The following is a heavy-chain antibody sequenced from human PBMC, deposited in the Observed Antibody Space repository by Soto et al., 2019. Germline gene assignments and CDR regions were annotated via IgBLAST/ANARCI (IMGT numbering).Heavy chain of an antibody. V-gene: IGHV4-4*07. CDR1: GGSISSYY. D-gene: IGHD1-26*01. J-gene: IGHJ5*02. CDR3: ARVGSGSYLLDP. CDR2: IHNSGST. Sequence: QVQLQESGPGLVKPSETLSLTCTVSGGSISSYYWSWIRQPAGKGLEWIGRIHNSGSTNYNPSLKSRITMSVDTPKNQFSLRLSSVTAADTAVYYCARVGSGSYLLDPWGQGLLVTVSS.